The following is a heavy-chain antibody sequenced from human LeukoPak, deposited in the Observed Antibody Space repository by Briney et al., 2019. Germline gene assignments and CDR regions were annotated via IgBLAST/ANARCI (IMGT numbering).Heavy chain of an antibody. CDR3: ARLYYYDSSGYYYYFQH. J-gene: IGHJ1*01. Sequence: KASETLSLTCAVSGGSISSSNWWSWVRQPPGKGLEWIGEIYHSGSTNYNPSLKSRVTISVDKSKNQFSLKLSSVTAADTAVYYCARLYYYDSSGYYYYFQHWGQGTLVTVSS. CDR1: GGSISSSNW. D-gene: IGHD3-22*01. CDR2: IYHSGST. V-gene: IGHV4-4*02.